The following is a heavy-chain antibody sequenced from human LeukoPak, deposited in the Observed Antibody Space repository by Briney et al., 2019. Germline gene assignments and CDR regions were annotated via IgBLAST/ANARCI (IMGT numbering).Heavy chain of an antibody. J-gene: IGHJ3*02. Sequence: GGSLRLSCGASGFTFDDYTMHWVRQAPGKGLEWVSLISWDGGSTYYADSVKGRFTISRDNSKNSLYLQMNSLRTEDTALYYCAASGTDAFDIWGQGTMVTVSS. V-gene: IGHV3-43*01. CDR2: ISWDGGST. CDR3: AASGTDAFDI. CDR1: GFTFDDYT. D-gene: IGHD1-26*01.